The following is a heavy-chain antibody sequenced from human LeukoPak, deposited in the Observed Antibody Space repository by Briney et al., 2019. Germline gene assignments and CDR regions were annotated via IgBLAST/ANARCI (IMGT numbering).Heavy chain of an antibody. J-gene: IGHJ5*02. Sequence: ASVKVSCKASGYTFTSYSVSWVRQAPGLGLEWMGSISPYNGNTNYAQKLQGRVTMTTDTSTSTAYMDLRSLRSDDTALYYCATSITMVRGVIISGDWFDPWGQGTLVTVSS. V-gene: IGHV1-18*01. CDR3: ATSITMVRGVIISGDWFDP. CDR2: ISPYNGNT. D-gene: IGHD3-10*01. CDR1: GYTFTSYS.